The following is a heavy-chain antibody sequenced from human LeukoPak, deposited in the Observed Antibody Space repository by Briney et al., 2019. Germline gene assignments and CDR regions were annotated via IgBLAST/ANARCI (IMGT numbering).Heavy chain of an antibody. D-gene: IGHD1-26*01. CDR3: ARLAGTYLTYWFFDL. CDR2: IYYTGNA. V-gene: IGHV4-39*01. J-gene: IGHJ2*01. Sequence: ASETLSLTCTVSGVSITSATHYWGWIRQPPGKGLECIGNIYYTGNAFHNPSLRSRVTISVDTSKNQFSLKLSSVTAADTAVYYCARLAGTYLTYWFFDLWGRGTPVTVPS. CDR1: GVSITSATHY.